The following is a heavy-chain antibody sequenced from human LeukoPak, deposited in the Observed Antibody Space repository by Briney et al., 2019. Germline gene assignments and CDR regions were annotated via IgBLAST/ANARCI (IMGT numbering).Heavy chain of an antibody. CDR3: TLPWGSGSYYDY. D-gene: IGHD3-10*01. Sequence: GGSLRLSCAASGFTFSSYGINWVRQAPGKGLEWVAVIWYDGSNKYYADSVKGRFTISRDNSKNTLYLQMNSLRAEDTAVYYCTLPWGSGSYYDYWGQGTLVTVSS. CDR2: IWYDGSNK. V-gene: IGHV3-33*08. J-gene: IGHJ4*02. CDR1: GFTFSSYG.